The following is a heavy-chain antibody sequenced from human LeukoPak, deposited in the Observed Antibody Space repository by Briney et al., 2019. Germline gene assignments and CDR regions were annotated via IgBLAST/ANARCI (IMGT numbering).Heavy chain of an antibody. Sequence: PGGSLRLSCAASGFTFDDYAMHWVRQAPGKGLEWVSGISWNSGSIGYADSVKGRFTISRDNAKNSLYLQMNSLRAEDTALYYCAKDMRSSGYYYLFDYWGQGTLVTVSS. CDR2: ISWNSGSI. D-gene: IGHD3-22*01. J-gene: IGHJ4*02. V-gene: IGHV3-9*01. CDR3: AKDMRSSGYYYLFDY. CDR1: GFTFDDYA.